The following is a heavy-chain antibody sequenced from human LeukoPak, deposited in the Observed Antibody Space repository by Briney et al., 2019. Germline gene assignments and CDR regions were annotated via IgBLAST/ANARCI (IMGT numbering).Heavy chain of an antibody. CDR2: IYSGGST. CDR3: ARAPGGRDGYNYNDY. D-gene: IGHD5-24*01. CDR1: EFSVGSNY. J-gene: IGHJ4*02. V-gene: IGHV3-66*01. Sequence: GGSLRLSCAASEFSVGSNYMTWVRQAPGKGLEWVSLIYSGGSTYYADSVKGRFTISRDNSKNTLYLQMNSLRAEDTAVYYCARAPGGRDGYNYNDYWGQGTLVTVSS.